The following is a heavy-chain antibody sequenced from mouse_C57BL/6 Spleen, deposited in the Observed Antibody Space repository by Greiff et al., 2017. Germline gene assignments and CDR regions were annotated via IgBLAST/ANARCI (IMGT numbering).Heavy chain of an antibody. CDR2: INPSSGYT. J-gene: IGHJ2*01. CDR3: ASCGLPLYYFDY. V-gene: IGHV1-4*01. D-gene: IGHD1-2*01. Sequence: QVQLVESGAELARPGASVKMSCKASDYTFTSYTMHWVKQRPGQGLELIGYINPSSGYTKYNQKMKDQSTLTADKSSSTAYMQLSSLTSQYSAVYDCASCGLPLYYFDYWGQGTLLTVSS. CDR1: DYTFTSYT.